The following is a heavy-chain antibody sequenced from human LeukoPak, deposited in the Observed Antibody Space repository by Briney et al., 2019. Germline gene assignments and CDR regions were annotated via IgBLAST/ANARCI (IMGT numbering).Heavy chain of an antibody. CDR2: INHSGST. CDR1: GGSFSGYY. J-gene: IGHJ5*02. D-gene: IGHD3-22*01. V-gene: IGHV4-34*01. CDR3: ARRGRPTYYYDSSGYYYPKWFDP. Sequence: SETLSLTCAVYGGSFSGYYWSWIRQPPGKGLEWIGEINHSGSTNYNPSLKSRVTISVDTSKNQFSLKLSSVTAADTAVYYCARRGRPTYYYDSSGYYYPKWFDPWGQGTLVTVSS.